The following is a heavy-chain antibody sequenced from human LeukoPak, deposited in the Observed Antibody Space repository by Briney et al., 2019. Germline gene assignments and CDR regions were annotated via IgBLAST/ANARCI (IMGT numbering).Heavy chain of an antibody. CDR2: IYPGDSDT. V-gene: IGHV5-51*01. Sequence: GESLKISCKGSGYSFTSYWLGWVRQMPGQGLEWMGFIYPGDSDTRYSPSFQGQVTISADKSISTAYLQWSSLKASDTAMYYCARQHNVDTATGTSPDAFDIWGQGTMVTVSS. CDR1: GYSFTSYW. CDR3: ARQHNVDTATGTSPDAFDI. D-gene: IGHD5-18*01. J-gene: IGHJ3*02.